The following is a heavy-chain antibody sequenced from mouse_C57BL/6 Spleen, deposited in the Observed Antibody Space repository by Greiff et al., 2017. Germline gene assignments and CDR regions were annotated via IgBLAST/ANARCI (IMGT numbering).Heavy chain of an antibody. D-gene: IGHD2-5*01. J-gene: IGHJ3*01. CDR2: IYPSTGGT. CDR3: AVYSNSWFAY. Sequence: EVQLQQSGPELVKPGASVQISCKASGYSFTGYYMNWVKHRPEKSLEWIGEIYPSTGGTTYNQKFKAKATLTVDKSASTAYMQLKSLTSEDSSVYYGAVYSNSWFAYWGQGTLVTVSA. V-gene: IGHV1-42*01. CDR1: GYSFTGYY.